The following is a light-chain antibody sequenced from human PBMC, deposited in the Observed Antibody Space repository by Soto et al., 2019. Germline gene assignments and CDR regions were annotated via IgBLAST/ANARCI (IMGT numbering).Light chain of an antibody. V-gene: IGKV3-15*01. CDR2: GAS. CDR1: QSVSSK. CDR3: QQYNKWWT. J-gene: IGKJ1*01. Sequence: EIVMTQSPATLSLSPGERAALSCRASQSVSSKLAWYQHKPGQAPRLLSYGASTRATAIPARFSGSGSGKEFTLTITSLQSEDFAVYYCQQYNKWWTFGQGTKVE.